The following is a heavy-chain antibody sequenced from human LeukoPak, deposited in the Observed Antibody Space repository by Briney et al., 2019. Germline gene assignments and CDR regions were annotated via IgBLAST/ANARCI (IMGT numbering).Heavy chain of an antibody. CDR3: ARDQTYYYGSGSSH. Sequence: PGGSLRLSCAASGFTFEDYAMSWVRQAPGKGLEWVSGINWNGGSTGYADSVKGRFTISRDNAKNSLYLQMNSLRAEDTALYYCARDQTYYYGSGSSHWGQGTLVTVSS. J-gene: IGHJ4*02. CDR1: GFTFEDYA. V-gene: IGHV3-20*04. D-gene: IGHD3-10*01. CDR2: INWNGGST.